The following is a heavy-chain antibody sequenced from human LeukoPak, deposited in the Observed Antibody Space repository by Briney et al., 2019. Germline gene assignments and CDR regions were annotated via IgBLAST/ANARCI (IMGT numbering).Heavy chain of an antibody. J-gene: IGHJ1*01. CDR3: ARERGDYGDYFEYFQH. CDR2: ISAYNGNT. D-gene: IGHD4-17*01. Sequence: ASVKVSCKASGYTFTSYGISWVRQAPGQGLEWMGWISAYNGNTNYAQKLQGRVTMTTDTSTSTAYMELRSLRSEDTAVYYCARERGDYGDYFEYFQHWGQGTLVTVSS. V-gene: IGHV1-18*01. CDR1: GYTFTSYG.